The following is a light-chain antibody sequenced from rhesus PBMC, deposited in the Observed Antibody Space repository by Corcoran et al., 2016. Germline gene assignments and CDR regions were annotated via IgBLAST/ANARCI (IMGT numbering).Light chain of an antibody. Sequence: EIVMTQSPATLSLSPGERATLSCRASQRVSSYVAWYQQKPEQAPRLLIYGASSRATGIPDRFIGRGSVTDFTLIISSLEPEDVGVYYCQQYNNWNTFGPGTKLDIK. CDR2: GAS. V-gene: IGKV3S9*01. CDR3: QQYNNWNT. J-gene: IGKJ3*01. CDR1: QRVSSY.